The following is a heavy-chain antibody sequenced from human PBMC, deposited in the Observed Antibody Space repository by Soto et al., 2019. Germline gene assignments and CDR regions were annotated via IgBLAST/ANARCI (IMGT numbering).Heavy chain of an antibody. CDR2: IYYSGST. Sequence: QVQLQESGPGLVKPSETLSLTCTVSGGSVSSGSYYWSWIRQPPGKGLEWIGYIYYSGSTNYNPSLKSRVTISVDTSKNQFSLKLSSVTAADTAVYYCAREIPYRMIVVVKARSLGTFDIWGQGTMVTVSS. D-gene: IGHD3-22*01. V-gene: IGHV4-61*01. J-gene: IGHJ3*02. CDR3: AREIPYRMIVVVKARSLGTFDI. CDR1: GGSVSSGSYY.